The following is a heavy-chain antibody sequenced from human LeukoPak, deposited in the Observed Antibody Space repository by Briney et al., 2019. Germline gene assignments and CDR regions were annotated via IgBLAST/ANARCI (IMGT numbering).Heavy chain of an antibody. CDR2: ISGSGGST. CDR3: AKDLLEYQLYYFDY. Sequence: GGSLRLSCAASGFTFSSYSMNWVRQAPGKGLEWVSAISGSGGSTYYADSVKGRFTISRDNSKNTLYLQMNSLRAEDTAVYYCAKDLLEYQLYYFDYWGQGTLVTVSS. D-gene: IGHD2-2*01. V-gene: IGHV3-23*01. J-gene: IGHJ4*02. CDR1: GFTFSSYS.